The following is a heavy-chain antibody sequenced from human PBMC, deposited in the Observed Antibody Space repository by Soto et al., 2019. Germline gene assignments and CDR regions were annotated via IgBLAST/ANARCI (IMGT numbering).Heavy chain of an antibody. D-gene: IGHD5-12*01. Sequence: QVHLLQSGAEMKKPGASVRVSCRASGYIFSSFGISWVRQAPGQGLEWVGWISGYNGATNYAQILTGRVTLTTATTTQTAYMELRSLSSYDTAGYYCARRTRYNAGFYDHGPLTVWGQGTAVTVSS. CDR3: ARRTRYNAGFYDHGPLTV. V-gene: IGHV1-18*01. CDR2: ISGYNGAT. CDR1: GYIFSSFG. J-gene: IGHJ6*02.